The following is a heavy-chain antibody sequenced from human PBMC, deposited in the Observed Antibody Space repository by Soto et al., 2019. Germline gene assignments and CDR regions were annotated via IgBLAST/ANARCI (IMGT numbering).Heavy chain of an antibody. D-gene: IGHD7-27*01. J-gene: IGHJ4*02. CDR2: INPSGGST. Sequence: ASVKVSCKASGYTFSSHHMHWLRQAPGQGPEWMGIINPSGGSTTYAQKFQGRVTMTRDTSTSTFYMELSSLRSEDTAVYYCARDWVYWGQGTLVTVS. CDR1: GYTFSSHH. V-gene: IGHV1-46*03. CDR3: ARDWVY.